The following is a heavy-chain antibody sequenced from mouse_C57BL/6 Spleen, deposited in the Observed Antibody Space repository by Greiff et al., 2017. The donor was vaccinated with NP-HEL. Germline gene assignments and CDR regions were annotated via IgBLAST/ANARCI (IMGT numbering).Heavy chain of an antibody. D-gene: IGHD2-4*01. V-gene: IGHV5-4*01. CDR2: ISDGGSYT. CDR1: GFTFSSYA. CDR3: ARDRGLSYDYEGYFDY. J-gene: IGHJ2*01. Sequence: EVKLVESGGGLVKPGGSLKLSCAASGFTFSSYAMSWVRQTPEKRLEWVATISDGGSYTYYPDNVKGRFTISRDNAKNNLYLQMSHLKSEDTAMYYCARDRGLSYDYEGYFDYWGQGTTLTVSS.